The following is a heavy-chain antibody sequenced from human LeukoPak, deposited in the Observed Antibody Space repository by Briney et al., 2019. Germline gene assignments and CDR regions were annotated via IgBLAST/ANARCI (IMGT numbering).Heavy chain of an antibody. CDR1: GFTLGHYD. CDR3: AKDLSRNFHRYYMDV. V-gene: IGHV3-30*18. J-gene: IGHJ6*03. D-gene: IGHD1-14*01. Sequence: GGSLRLSCAASGFTLGHYDMHWVRQAPGEGLEWVAVMSYDGTNKYYTDSVRGRFTISRDSSTNSLYLQMNSLRAEDTAVYFCAKDLSRNFHRYYMDVWGKGTTVTVSS. CDR2: MSYDGTNK.